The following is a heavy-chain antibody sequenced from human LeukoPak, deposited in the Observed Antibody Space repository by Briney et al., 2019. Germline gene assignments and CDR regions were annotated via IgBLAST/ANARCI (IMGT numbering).Heavy chain of an antibody. CDR2: IYHSGST. Sequence: KPSETLSLTCTVSGGSMSSYYWSWIRQAPGKGLEWIGNIYHSGSTNYNPSFKSRVTISVDTSKSQLSLKLSSVTAADTAVYYCARGSTDSFYYYVDVWGKGTTVTISS. D-gene: IGHD1-1*01. V-gene: IGHV4-59*01. CDR1: GGSMSSYY. CDR3: ARGSTDSFYYYVDV. J-gene: IGHJ6*03.